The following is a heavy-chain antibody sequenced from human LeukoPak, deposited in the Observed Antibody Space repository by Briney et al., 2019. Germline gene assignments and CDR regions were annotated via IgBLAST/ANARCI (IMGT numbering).Heavy chain of an antibody. Sequence: GESLRLSCAASGFTFSSYAMSWVRQAPGKGLEWVSSISGSGGSIYYAESVKGRFTISRDNYKNTLSLRMNSLRAEDTAVYYCAKFGANYVRTPLGYIENWGQGNLVTVSS. CDR1: GFTFSSYA. CDR2: ISGSGGSI. D-gene: IGHD3-10*02. J-gene: IGHJ4*02. CDR3: AKFGANYVRTPLGYIEN. V-gene: IGHV3-23*01.